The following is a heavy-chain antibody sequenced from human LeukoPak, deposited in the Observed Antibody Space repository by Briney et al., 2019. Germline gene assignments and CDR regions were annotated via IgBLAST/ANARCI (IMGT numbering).Heavy chain of an antibody. CDR3: ATPKWGRYGVYDY. Sequence: GGSLRLSCAASGFTFSSYGMSWVRQAPGKGLEWVSSISSSGGSTYYADSVKGRFTISRDNSKNTLYLQMNSLRAEDTAVYYCATPKWGRYGVYDYWGQGTLVIVSA. J-gene: IGHJ4*02. CDR1: GFTFSSYG. CDR2: ISSSGGST. V-gene: IGHV3-23*01. D-gene: IGHD4-17*01.